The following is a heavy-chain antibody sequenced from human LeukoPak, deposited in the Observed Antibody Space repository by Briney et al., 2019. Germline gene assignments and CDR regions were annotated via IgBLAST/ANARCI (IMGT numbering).Heavy chain of an antibody. V-gene: IGHV3-74*01. CDR3: ATGGAQYYDY. Sequence: GGSLRLSCAASGLTFSSYWMRWVRQAPGKGLVWVSRINSDGSSTIYADSVKGRFTISRDNAKNTVVLQMNSLSAEDTAVYYCATGGAQYYDYWGQGTVVTVSS. CDR2: INSDGSST. J-gene: IGHJ4*02. D-gene: IGHD3-16*01. CDR1: GLTFSSYW.